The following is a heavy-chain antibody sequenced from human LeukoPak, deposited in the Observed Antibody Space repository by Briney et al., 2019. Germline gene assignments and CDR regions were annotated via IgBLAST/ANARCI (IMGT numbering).Heavy chain of an antibody. D-gene: IGHD2-15*01. Sequence: SETLSLTCAVSGGSLSSSNWWSWVRQPPGKGLEWIGEINHSGSANYNPSLKSRVTISEDTSKNQFSLKLSSVTAADTAVYYCARQLIGYCSGGSCQLNWFDPWGQGTLVTVSS. V-gene: IGHV4-4*02. CDR2: INHSGSA. CDR1: GGSLSSSNW. CDR3: ARQLIGYCSGGSCQLNWFDP. J-gene: IGHJ5*02.